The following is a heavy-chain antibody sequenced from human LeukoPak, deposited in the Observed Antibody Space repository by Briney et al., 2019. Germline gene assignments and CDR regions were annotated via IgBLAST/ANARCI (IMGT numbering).Heavy chain of an antibody. V-gene: IGHV1-8*03. CDR1: VYTFTIYD. CDR2: MNPNSGNT. Sequence: ATVKVSCKASVYTFTIYDINCVPHATGQGLECMGWMNPNSGNTGYAQKFQGRVTITADKPTSTAYMELSSLRSEDTAVCYCARDLPKNYYYDSWGQGTLVTVSS. D-gene: IGHD3-16*01. CDR3: ARDLPKNYYYDS. J-gene: IGHJ5*01.